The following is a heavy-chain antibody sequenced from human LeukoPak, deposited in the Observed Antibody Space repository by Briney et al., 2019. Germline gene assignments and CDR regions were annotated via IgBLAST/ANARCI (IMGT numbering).Heavy chain of an antibody. D-gene: IGHD6-13*01. V-gene: IGHV3-30-3*01. Sequence: GGSLRLSCAASGFTFSSYAMHWVRQAPGKGLEWVAVISYDGSNKYYADSVKGRFTISRDNSKNTLYLQMNSLRAEDTAVYYCARAGGYSSSQAFDYWGQGTLVTVSS. CDR1: GFTFSSYA. CDR3: ARAGGYSSSQAFDY. J-gene: IGHJ4*02. CDR2: ISYDGSNK.